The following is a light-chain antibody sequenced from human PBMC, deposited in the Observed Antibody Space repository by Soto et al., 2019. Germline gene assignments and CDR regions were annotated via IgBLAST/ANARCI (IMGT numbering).Light chain of an antibody. J-gene: IGKJ1*01. CDR1: KSGGGD. V-gene: IGKV3-11*01. Sequence: DIVLTQSPATLSLTPGQGASLSCRASKSGGGDLVWYQQHPGQAPRLLIYDASNRATGIPPRFSGSGSGTDFTLTISSLEPEDFAGYYCQQRTNWPWTFGQGTKVEVK. CDR2: DAS. CDR3: QQRTNWPWT.